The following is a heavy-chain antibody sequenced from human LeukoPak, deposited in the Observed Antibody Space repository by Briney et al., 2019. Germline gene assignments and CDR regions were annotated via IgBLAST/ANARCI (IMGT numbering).Heavy chain of an antibody. D-gene: IGHD3-9*01. CDR1: GFTFSSYA. Sequence: PGGSLRLSCAASGFTFSSYAMHWVRQAPGKGLEWVSSISSSSSYIYYADSVKGRFTISRDNAKNSLYLQMNSLRAEDTAVYCCARIGYDILTGYYYYFDYWGQGTLVTVSS. CDR3: ARIGYDILTGYYYYFDY. J-gene: IGHJ4*02. CDR2: ISSSSSYI. V-gene: IGHV3-21*01.